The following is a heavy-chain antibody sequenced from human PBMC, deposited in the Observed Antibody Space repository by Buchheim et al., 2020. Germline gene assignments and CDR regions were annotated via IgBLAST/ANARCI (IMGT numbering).Heavy chain of an antibody. V-gene: IGHV3-48*03. CDR2: ISSSGSTI. D-gene: IGHD3-3*01. CDR1: GFTFSSYE. CDR3: ARTGTYYDFWSGYLPGDYYYYGMDV. Sequence: EVQPVESGGGLVQPGGSLRLSCAASGFTFSSYEMNWVRQAPGKGLEWVSYISSSGSTIYYADSVKGRFTISRDNAKNSLYLQMNSLRAEDTAVYYCARTGTYYDFWSGYLPGDYYYYGMDVWGQGTT. J-gene: IGHJ6*02.